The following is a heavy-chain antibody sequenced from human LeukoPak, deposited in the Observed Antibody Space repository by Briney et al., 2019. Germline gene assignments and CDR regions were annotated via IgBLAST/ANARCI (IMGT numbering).Heavy chain of an antibody. CDR1: GFTVSSNY. V-gene: IGHV3-53*01. Sequence: GGSLRLSCVASGFTVSSNYMSWVRQAPGKGLEGVSAIFSGGSTFYADSVTGRFTISRGNSKNTVYLEMNSLRAEDTAVYYCARDLKTSGWYGDFDYWGQGTLVTVSS. D-gene: IGHD6-19*01. J-gene: IGHJ4*02. CDR3: ARDLKTSGWYGDFDY. CDR2: IFSGGST.